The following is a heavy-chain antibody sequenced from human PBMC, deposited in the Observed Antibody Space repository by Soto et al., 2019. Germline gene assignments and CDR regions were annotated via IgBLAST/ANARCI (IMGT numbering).Heavy chain of an antibody. D-gene: IGHD3-22*01. CDR2: ASHDGSNR. J-gene: IGHJ4*02. Sequence: QAQLVESGGGVVQPGRSLRLSCAASDSGKYGMHWVRQAPGKELEWVAVASHDGSNRYYVESVKGRFTISRDKSSNTLYLQMNSLRAEDTAVYYCAKSGTSSGYYSYFDYWGQGTLVIVSS. CDR1: DSGKYG. V-gene: IGHV3-30*18. CDR3: AKSGTSSGYYSYFDY.